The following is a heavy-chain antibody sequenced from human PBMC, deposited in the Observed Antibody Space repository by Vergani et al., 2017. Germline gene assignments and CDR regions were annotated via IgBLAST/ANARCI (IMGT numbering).Heavy chain of an antibody. V-gene: IGHV4-59*08. CDR1: GGSISSYY. CDR2: IYYSGST. CDR3: ARLGGPAVAGIRYYYYGMDV. J-gene: IGHJ6*02. Sequence: QVQLQESGPGLVKPSETLSLTCTVSGGSISSYYWSWLRQPPGKGLEWVVYIYYSGSTNYNPSLKSRVTISVDTSKNQFSLKLSSVNAADTAVYYCARLGGPAVAGIRYYYYGMDVWGQGTTVTVSS. D-gene: IGHD6-19*01.